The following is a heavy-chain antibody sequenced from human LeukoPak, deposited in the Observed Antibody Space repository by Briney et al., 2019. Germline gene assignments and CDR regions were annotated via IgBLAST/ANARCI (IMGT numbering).Heavy chain of an antibody. V-gene: IGHV1-18*01. D-gene: IGHD3-9*01. J-gene: IGHJ3*02. CDR2: ISAYNGNT. CDR1: GYTFTSYG. Sequence: ASVKVSCKASGYTFTSYGISWVRQAPGQGLEWMGWISAYNGNTNYAQKLQGRVTMTTDTSTSTAYMELRSLRSDDTAVYYCARDHDILTGYYGRRSDDAFDIWGQGTMVTVSS. CDR3: ARDHDILTGYYGRRSDDAFDI.